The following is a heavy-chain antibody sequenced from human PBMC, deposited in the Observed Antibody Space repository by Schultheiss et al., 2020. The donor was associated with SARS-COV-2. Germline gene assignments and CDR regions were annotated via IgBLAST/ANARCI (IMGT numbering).Heavy chain of an antibody. CDR1: GFTFDDYA. D-gene: IGHD6-6*01. Sequence: GGSLRLSCAASGFTFDDYAMHWVRQAPGKGLEWVARTNSDGSATSYADSVKGRFTITKDNAKNMLYLEMNNLRAEDTAVYYCARDQSSSLWFDPWGQGTLVTVSS. CDR2: TNSDGSAT. V-gene: IGHV3-74*01. CDR3: ARDQSSSLWFDP. J-gene: IGHJ5*02.